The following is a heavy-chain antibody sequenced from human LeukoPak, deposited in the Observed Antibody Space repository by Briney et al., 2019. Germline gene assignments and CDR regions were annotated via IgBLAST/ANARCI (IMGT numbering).Heavy chain of an antibody. V-gene: IGHV4-38-2*02. CDR1: GYSISSGYY. J-gene: IGHJ4*02. CDR3: AREGGGGYSYVGIDY. D-gene: IGHD5-18*01. CDR2: IYHSGST. Sequence: SETLSLTCTVSGYSISSGYYWGWIRQPPGKGLEWIGSIYHSGSTYYNPSLKSRVTISVDTSKNQFSLKLSSVTAADTAVYYCAREGGGGYSYVGIDYWGQGTLVTVSS.